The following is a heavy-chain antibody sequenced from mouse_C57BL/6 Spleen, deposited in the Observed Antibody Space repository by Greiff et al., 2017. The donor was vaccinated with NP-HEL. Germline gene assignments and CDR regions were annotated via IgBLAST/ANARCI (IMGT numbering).Heavy chain of an antibody. J-gene: IGHJ4*01. V-gene: IGHV1-15*01. CDR1: GYTFTDYE. Sequence: QVQLQQSGAELVRPGASVTLSCKASGYTFTDYEMHWVKQTPVHGLEWIGAIDPETGGTAYNQKFKGKAILTADKSSSTAYMELRSLTSEDSAVYYCTRKDYSNSAMDYWGQGTSVTVSS. CDR3: TRKDYSNSAMDY. D-gene: IGHD2-5*01. CDR2: IDPETGGT.